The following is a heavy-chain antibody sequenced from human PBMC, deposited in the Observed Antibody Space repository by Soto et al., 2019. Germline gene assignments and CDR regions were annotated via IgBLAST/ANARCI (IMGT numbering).Heavy chain of an antibody. D-gene: IGHD2-15*01. CDR2: IKQDGSEK. CDR3: ARRVGRPGARYLDY. Sequence: EVQLVESGGGLVQPGGSLRLSCTASEFTFSHYWMSWVRQAPGKGLEWVANIKQDGSEKYYVDSVKGRFTISRDNAKNSLYLQMNGLRAEDTAVYSCARRVGRPGARYLDYWGQGTLLTVSS. J-gene: IGHJ4*02. CDR1: EFTFSHYW. V-gene: IGHV3-7*01.